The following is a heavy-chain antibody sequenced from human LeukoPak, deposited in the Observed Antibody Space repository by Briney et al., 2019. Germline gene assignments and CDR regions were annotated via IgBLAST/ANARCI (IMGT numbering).Heavy chain of an antibody. Sequence: SETLSLTCTVSGGSISSGSYYWGWIRQPPGKGLEWIGSIYYSGSTYHNPSLKSRVTISVDTSKNQFSLKLSSVTAADTAVYYCASLVVVVPAATYYFDYWGQGTLVTVSS. CDR2: IYYSGST. CDR3: ASLVVVVPAATYYFDY. J-gene: IGHJ4*02. D-gene: IGHD2-2*01. CDR1: GGSISSGSYY. V-gene: IGHV4-39*01.